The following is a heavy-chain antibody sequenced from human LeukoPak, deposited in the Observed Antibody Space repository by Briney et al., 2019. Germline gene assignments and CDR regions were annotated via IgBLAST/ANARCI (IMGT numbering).Heavy chain of an antibody. CDR1: GFTFSSYA. J-gene: IGHJ4*02. D-gene: IGHD6-13*01. CDR2: ISYDGSNK. Sequence: GGSLRLSCAASGFTFSSYAMHWVRQAPGKGLEWVAVISYDGSNKYYADSVKGRFTISRDNSRDTLFLQMNSLRAEDTALYFCARVHKWYTSTSITFDYWGQGTLVTVSS. V-gene: IGHV3-30-3*01. CDR3: ARVHKWYTSTSITFDY.